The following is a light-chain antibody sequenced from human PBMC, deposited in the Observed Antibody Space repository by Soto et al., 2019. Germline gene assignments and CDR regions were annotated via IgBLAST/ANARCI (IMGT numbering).Light chain of an antibody. CDR2: EVF. CDR3: SSFTSSNTLV. J-gene: IGLJ3*02. CDR1: SNDIGAYKY. V-gene: IGLV2-14*03. Sequence: QSVLTQPASLSESPGRSITISCTGTSNDIGAYKYVSWYQQRPGKAPKLMIYEVFNRPSGVSHRFSASKSGNTASLTISGLQAEDEADYYCSSFTSSNTLVFGGGTKLTVL.